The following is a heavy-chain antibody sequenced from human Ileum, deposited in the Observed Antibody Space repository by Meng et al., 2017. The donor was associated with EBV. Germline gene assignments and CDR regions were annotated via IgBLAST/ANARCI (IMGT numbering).Heavy chain of an antibody. V-gene: IGHV4-39*07. CDR2: IFYRGNT. CDR1: GDSRASSNYY. CDR3: VSAYDYGDYEAFAY. J-gene: IGHJ4*02. D-gene: IGHD4-17*01. Sequence: HLQLQESGPGRVRXSETSSPTCSVSGDSRASSNYYWGWIRQSPGKALECIGTIFYRGNTFYNPSLKSRLTISVDTSKNEFSLNLRSVTAADTAVYYCVSAYDYGDYEAFAYWGLGSLVTVAS.